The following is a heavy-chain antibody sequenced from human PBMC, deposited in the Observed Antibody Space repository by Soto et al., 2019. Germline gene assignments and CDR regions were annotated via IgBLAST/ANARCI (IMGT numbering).Heavy chain of an antibody. Sequence: SETLSLTCTVSGGPISSYYWSWIRQPPGKGLEWIGYIYYSGSTNYNPSLKSRVTISVDTSKNQFSLKLSSVTAADTAVYYCARDGSVRDFWSGYPLYYFDYWGQRTLVTVSS. V-gene: IGHV4-59*01. J-gene: IGHJ4*02. CDR2: IYYSGST. CDR1: GGPISSYY. D-gene: IGHD3-3*01. CDR3: ARDGSVRDFWSGYPLYYFDY.